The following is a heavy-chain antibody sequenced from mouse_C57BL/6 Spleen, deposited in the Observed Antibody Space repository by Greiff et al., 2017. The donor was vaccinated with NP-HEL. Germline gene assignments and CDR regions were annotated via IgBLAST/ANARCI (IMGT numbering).Heavy chain of an antibody. CDR1: GYTFTDYE. J-gene: IGHJ3*01. V-gene: IGHV1-15*01. CDR3: TRSHGYDGAWFAY. CDR2: IDPETGGT. Sequence: QVQLKESGAELVRPGASVTLSCKASGYTFTDYEMHWVKQTPVHGLEWIGAIDPETGGTAYNQKFKGKAILTADKSSSTAYMELRSLTSEDSAVYYCTRSHGYDGAWFAYWGQGTLVTVSA. D-gene: IGHD2-2*01.